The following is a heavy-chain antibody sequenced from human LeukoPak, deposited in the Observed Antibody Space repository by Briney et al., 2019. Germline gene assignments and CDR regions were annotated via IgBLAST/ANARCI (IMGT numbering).Heavy chain of an antibody. CDR3: ARGAYYYDSSGYYGAFDI. CDR1: GFAFSSYE. V-gene: IGHV3-48*03. J-gene: IGHJ3*02. Sequence: GGSLRLSCAASGFAFSSYEMNWVRQAPGKGLEWVSYISSSGSIIYYADSVKGRFTISRDSAKNSLYLQMNSLRAEDTAVYYCARGAYYYDSSGYYGAFDIWGQGTMVTVSS. CDR2: ISSSGSII. D-gene: IGHD3-22*01.